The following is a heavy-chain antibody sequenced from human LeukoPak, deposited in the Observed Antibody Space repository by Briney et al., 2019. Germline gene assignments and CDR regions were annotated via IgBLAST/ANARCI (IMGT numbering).Heavy chain of an antibody. CDR3: AGKNYYDSSGYYPLI. V-gene: IGHV3-30*02. CDR1: GFTFSSYG. CDR2: IRYDGSNK. Sequence: GGSLRLSCAASGFTFSSYGMHWVRQAPGKGLEWVAFIRYDGSNKYYADSVKGRFTISRDNSKNTLYLQMNRLRAEDTAVYYCAGKNYYDSSGYYPLIWGQGTMVTVSS. J-gene: IGHJ3*02. D-gene: IGHD3-22*01.